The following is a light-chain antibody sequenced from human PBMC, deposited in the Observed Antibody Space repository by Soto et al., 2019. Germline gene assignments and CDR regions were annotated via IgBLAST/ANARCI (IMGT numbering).Light chain of an antibody. V-gene: IGKV3-15*01. CDR3: QQYDNWPRT. Sequence: EKVMTQSPATLSVSPGERATLSCRASQSVRSNLAWYQQKPGQPPRLLIYDASTRATGIPSRFSGSGSGTEFTLTISSLKSEDFAVCYCQQYDNWPRTFGQGTRVDFK. CDR1: QSVRSN. J-gene: IGKJ1*01. CDR2: DAS.